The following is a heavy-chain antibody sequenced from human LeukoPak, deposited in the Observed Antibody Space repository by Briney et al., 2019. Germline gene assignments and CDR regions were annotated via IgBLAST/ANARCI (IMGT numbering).Heavy chain of an antibody. Sequence: GSLRLSCAASGFTVSSNYMSWVRQPPGKGLEWIGSIYYSGSTNYNPSLKSRVTLSVDTSKNQFSLKLSSVTAADTAVYYCARSGRGLATRFDPWGQGILVTVSS. CDR1: GFTVSSNY. J-gene: IGHJ5*02. V-gene: IGHV4-59*02. CDR3: ARSGRGLATRFDP. CDR2: IYYSGST. D-gene: IGHD1-26*01.